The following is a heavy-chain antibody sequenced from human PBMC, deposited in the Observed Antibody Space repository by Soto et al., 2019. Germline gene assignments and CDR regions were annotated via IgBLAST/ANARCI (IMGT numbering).Heavy chain of an antibody. J-gene: IGHJ6*02. CDR2: IDPSDSYT. V-gene: IGHV5-10-1*01. CDR3: ARQGGRTPFLAQLLSRGRYGMDV. Sequence: PGESLKISCKGSGYSFTSYWISWVRQMPGKGLEWMGRIDPSDSYTNYSPSFQGHVTISADKSISTAYLQWSSLKASDTAMYYCARQGGRTPFLAQLLSRGRYGMDVWGQGTTVTVSS. CDR1: GYSFTSYW. D-gene: IGHD2-2*01.